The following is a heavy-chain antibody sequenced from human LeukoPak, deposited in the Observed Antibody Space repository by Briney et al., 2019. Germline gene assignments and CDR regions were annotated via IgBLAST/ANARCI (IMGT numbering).Heavy chain of an antibody. V-gene: IGHV4-59*01. Sequence: SETLSLTCTVSGGSISSYYWSWIRQPPGKGLEWIGYIYYSGSTNYNPSLKSRVTISVDTPKNQFSLKLSSVTAADTAVYYCARATPPSGDAFDIWGQGTMVTVSS. CDR2: IYYSGST. CDR3: ARATPPSGDAFDI. CDR1: GGSISSYY. J-gene: IGHJ3*02. D-gene: IGHD6-19*01.